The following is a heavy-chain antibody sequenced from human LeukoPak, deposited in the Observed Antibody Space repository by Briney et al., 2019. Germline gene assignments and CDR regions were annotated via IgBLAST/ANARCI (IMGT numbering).Heavy chain of an antibody. J-gene: IGHJ6*03. CDR3: ARRSYSSYYMDV. V-gene: IGHV3-20*04. CDR2: INGKDKNI. CDR1: GFTFSSYW. Sequence: GGSLRLSCAASGFTFSSYWMSWVRQAPGKGLEWVSGINGKDKNIVYSDSVKGRFTISRDNAKNSLYLQMNPLRAEDTAFYFCARRSYSSYYMDVWGKGTTVTVPS.